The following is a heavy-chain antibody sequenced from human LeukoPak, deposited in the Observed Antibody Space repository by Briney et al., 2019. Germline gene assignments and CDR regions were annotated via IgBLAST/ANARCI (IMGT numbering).Heavy chain of an antibody. CDR2: IKQDGSEK. Sequence: GGSLRLSCAASGFTFSSYWMSWVRQAPGKGPEWVANIKQDGSEKYYVDSVKGRFTISRDNAKNSLYLQMNSLRAEDTAVYYCARGQVITFGGVIVIGGYYFDYWGQGTLVTVSS. D-gene: IGHD3-16*02. V-gene: IGHV3-7*01. CDR3: ARGQVITFGGVIVIGGYYFDY. CDR1: GFTFSSYW. J-gene: IGHJ4*02.